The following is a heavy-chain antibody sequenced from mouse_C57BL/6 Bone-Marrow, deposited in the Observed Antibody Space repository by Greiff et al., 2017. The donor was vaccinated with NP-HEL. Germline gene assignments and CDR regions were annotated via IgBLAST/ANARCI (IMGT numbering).Heavy chain of an antibody. CDR2: IDPENGDT. J-gene: IGHJ4*01. CDR3: PITTVVATERGYARDY. CDR1: GFNIKDDY. V-gene: IGHV14-4*01. D-gene: IGHD1-1*01. Sequence: VQLQQSGAELVRPGASVKLSCTASGFNIKDDYMHWVKQRPEQGLEWIGWIDPENGDTEYASKFQGKATITADTSSNTAYLQLSSLTSEDTAVYYCPITTVVATERGYARDYWGQGTSVTVSS.